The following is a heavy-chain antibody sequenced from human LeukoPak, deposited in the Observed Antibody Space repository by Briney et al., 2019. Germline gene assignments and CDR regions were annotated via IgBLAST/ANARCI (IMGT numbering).Heavy chain of an antibody. Sequence: PGGSLRLSCAASGFTFSSYAMHRVRQAPGKGLEWVAVISYDGSNKYYADSVKGRFTISRDNSKNTLYLQMNSLRAEDTAVYYCARDRGRGYSYVDYWGQGTLVTVSS. CDR3: ARDRGRGYSYVDY. J-gene: IGHJ4*02. D-gene: IGHD5-18*01. CDR1: GFTFSSYA. V-gene: IGHV3-30-3*01. CDR2: ISYDGSNK.